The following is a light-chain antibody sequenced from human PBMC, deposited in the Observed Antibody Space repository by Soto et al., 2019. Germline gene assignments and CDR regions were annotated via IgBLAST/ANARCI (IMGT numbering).Light chain of an antibody. V-gene: IGKV3-15*01. J-gene: IGKJ4*01. Sequence: EVVLTQSPVSLSVSPGDSATLSCRASQTIGSNLAWYQQKPGQAPRLLTYGASTRATGVPDNFSGSGSGTEFTLTISSLQSEDFAVYYCQQYNNWPLTFGGGTKV. CDR1: QTIGSN. CDR2: GAS. CDR3: QQYNNWPLT.